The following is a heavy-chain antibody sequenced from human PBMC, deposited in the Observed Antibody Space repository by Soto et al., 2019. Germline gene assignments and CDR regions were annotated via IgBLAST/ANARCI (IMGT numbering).Heavy chain of an antibody. CDR2: ISWNSGSI. CDR3: AKDDYYGSGSAPDY. J-gene: IGHJ4*02. CDR1: GFTFDDYA. D-gene: IGHD3-10*01. V-gene: IGHV3-9*01. Sequence: EVQLVESGGGLVQPGRSLRLSCAASGFTFDDYAMHWVRQAPGKGLEWVSGISWNSGSIGYADSVKGRFTISRDNAKNSLYLQMNSLRAEDTALYYCAKDDYYGSGSAPDYWGQGTLVTGSS.